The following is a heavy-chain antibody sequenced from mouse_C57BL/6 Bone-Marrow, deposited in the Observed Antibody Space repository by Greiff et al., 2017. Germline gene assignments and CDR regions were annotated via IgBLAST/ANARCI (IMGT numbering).Heavy chain of an antibody. CDR1: GYAFSSYW. J-gene: IGHJ3*01. CDR3: AREDYGNLCAY. D-gene: IGHD2-1*01. Sequence: QVQLQQPGAELVKPGASVKISCKASGYAFSSYWMNWVKQRPGKGLEWIGQIYPGDGDTNYNGKFKGKATLTADKSSSTAYMQLSSLTSEDSAVYFCAREDYGNLCAYWGQGTLVTVSA. CDR2: IYPGDGDT. V-gene: IGHV1-80*01.